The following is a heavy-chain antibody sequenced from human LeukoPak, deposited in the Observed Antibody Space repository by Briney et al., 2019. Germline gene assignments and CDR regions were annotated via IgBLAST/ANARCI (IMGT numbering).Heavy chain of an antibody. Sequence: ASVKVSCKASGYTFSSYYVHWVRQAPGQGLEWMGVIDPRSGATSYTQNFQGRVTVTRDTSTSTVYMELSSLRSEDTAVFYCARDQSTSPSGNDAFDIWGQGTMVTVSS. CDR3: ARDQSTSPSGNDAFDI. J-gene: IGHJ3*02. V-gene: IGHV1-46*01. CDR2: IDPRSGAT. CDR1: GYTFSSYY. D-gene: IGHD3-10*01.